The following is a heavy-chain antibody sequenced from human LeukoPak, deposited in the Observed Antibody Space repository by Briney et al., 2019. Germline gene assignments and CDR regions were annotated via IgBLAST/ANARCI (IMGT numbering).Heavy chain of an antibody. J-gene: IGHJ4*02. V-gene: IGHV3-7*05. D-gene: IGHD3-10*01. CDR2: IKQDGSEK. Sequence: PGGSLRLSCATSGFTFSNHWMSWVRQAPGKGLQWVANIKQDGSEKNYVDSVKGRFTISRDNANNSLYLQMNSLRAEDTAVYYCARGSGSYFYFWGQGTLVTASS. CDR3: ARGSGSYFYF. CDR1: GFTFSNHW.